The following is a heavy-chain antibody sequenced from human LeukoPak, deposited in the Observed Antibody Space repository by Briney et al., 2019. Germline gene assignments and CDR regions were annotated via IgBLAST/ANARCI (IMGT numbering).Heavy chain of an antibody. CDR1: GGSISSSSYY. CDR2: IYYSGST. Sequence: SETLSLTCSVSGGSISSSSYYWGWFRQPPGKGLEWIGSIYYSGSTYYNPSLKSRVTISVDTSKNQFSLKLSSVTAADTAVYYCARNSRYYDSSGYYSYFDYWGQGTLVTVSS. CDR3: ARNSRYYDSSGYYSYFDY. V-gene: IGHV4-39*01. J-gene: IGHJ4*02. D-gene: IGHD3-22*01.